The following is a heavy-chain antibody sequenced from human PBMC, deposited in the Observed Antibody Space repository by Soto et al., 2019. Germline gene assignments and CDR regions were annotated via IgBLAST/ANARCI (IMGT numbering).Heavy chain of an antibody. CDR2: INPSNST. Sequence: ASVKVSCKASGYTFTSYYMHWVRQAPGQGLEWMGIINPSNSTSYAQKFQGRVTMTRDTSTSTVYMELNSLRAEDTAVYYCARGDYHDTSGPFSDAFDVWGQGTMVTVSS. V-gene: IGHV1-46*01. CDR1: GYTFTSYY. D-gene: IGHD3-22*01. J-gene: IGHJ3*01. CDR3: ARGDYHDTSGPFSDAFDV.